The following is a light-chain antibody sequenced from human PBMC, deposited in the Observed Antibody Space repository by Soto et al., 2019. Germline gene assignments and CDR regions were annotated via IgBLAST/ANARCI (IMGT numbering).Light chain of an antibody. J-gene: IGKJ4*01. CDR3: QQYGSSPLT. Sequence: EIVLTQSPGTLSLSSGERATLSCRASQSVSSIYLAWYQQKPGRAPRLLIYGASTRATGIPDRFSGSGSGTDLTLTISRLEPEDFAVYYCQQYGSSPLTFGGGTTVNI. CDR1: QSVSSIY. CDR2: GAS. V-gene: IGKV3-20*01.